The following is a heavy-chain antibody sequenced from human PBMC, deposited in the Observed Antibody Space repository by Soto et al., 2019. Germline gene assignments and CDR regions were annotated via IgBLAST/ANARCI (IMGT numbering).Heavy chain of an antibody. J-gene: IGHJ4*02. CDR1: GFTFSSYG. CDR2: ISYDGSNR. CDR3: AKDQPPNRFDY. V-gene: IGHV3-30*18. Sequence: PGGSLRLSCAASGFTFSSYGMHWVRQAPGKGLEWVAVISYDGSNRYYADSVKGRFTISRDNSKNTLYLQMNSLRAEDTAVYYCAKDQPPNRFDYWGQGTLVTVSS.